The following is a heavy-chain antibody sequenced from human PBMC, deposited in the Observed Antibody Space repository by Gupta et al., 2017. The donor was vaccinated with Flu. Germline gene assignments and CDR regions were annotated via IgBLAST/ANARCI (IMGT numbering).Heavy chain of an antibody. J-gene: IGHJ4*02. D-gene: IGHD3-10*01. CDR3: ARAIYYGSGNYYKPFDY. CDR2: INPNSGGT. Sequence: MHWVRQAPGQGLEWMGRINPNSGGTNYAQKFQGRVTMTRDTSISTAYMELGRLRSDDTAVYYCARAIYYGSGNYYKPFDYWGQGTLVTVSS. V-gene: IGHV1-2*06.